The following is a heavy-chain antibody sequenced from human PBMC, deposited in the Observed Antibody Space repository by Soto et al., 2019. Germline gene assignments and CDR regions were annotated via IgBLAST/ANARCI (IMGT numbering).Heavy chain of an antibody. CDR3: ARARSYYYDSSGYEIVPRNDY. CDR2: INHSGST. J-gene: IGHJ4*02. CDR1: GGSFSGYY. V-gene: IGHV4-34*01. Sequence: SATLSLTCAVYGGSFSGYYWSWIRQPPGKGLEWIGEINHSGSTNYNPSLKSRVTISVDTSKNQFSLKLSSVTAADTAVYYCARARSYYYDSSGYEIVPRNDYWGQGTLVTVSS. D-gene: IGHD3-22*01.